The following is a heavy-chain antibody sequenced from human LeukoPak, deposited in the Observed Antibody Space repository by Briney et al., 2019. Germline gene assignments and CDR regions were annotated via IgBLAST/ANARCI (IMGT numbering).Heavy chain of an antibody. V-gene: IGHV3-7*01. Sequence: GGSLRLSCAASGFTFSSYWMSWVRQAPGKGLEWVANIKQDGSEEYYVDSVKGRFTISRDNAKNSLYLQMNSLRAEDTAVYYCARELMATVTTTFDYWGQGTLVTVSS. CDR3: ARELMATVTTTFDY. D-gene: IGHD4-17*01. J-gene: IGHJ4*02. CDR2: IKQDGSEE. CDR1: GFTFSSYW.